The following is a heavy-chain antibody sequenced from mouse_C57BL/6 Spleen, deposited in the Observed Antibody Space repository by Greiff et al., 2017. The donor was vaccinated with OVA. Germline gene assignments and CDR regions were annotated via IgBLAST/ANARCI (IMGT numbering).Heavy chain of an antibody. CDR2: INPNNGGT. CDR1: GYTFTDYY. J-gene: IGHJ2*01. V-gene: IGHV1-26*01. Sequence: VQLQQSGPELVKPGASVKISCKASGYTFTDYYMNWVKQSHGKSLEWIGDINPNNGGTSYNQKFKGKATLTVDKSSSTAYMELRSLTSEDSAVYDCARRGDGYFYFDYWGQGTTLTVSS. CDR3: ARRGDGYFYFDY. D-gene: IGHD2-3*01.